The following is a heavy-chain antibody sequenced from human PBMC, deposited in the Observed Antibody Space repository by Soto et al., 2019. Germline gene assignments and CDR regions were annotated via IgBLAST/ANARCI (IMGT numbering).Heavy chain of an antibody. CDR2: PKGDGSMT. D-gene: IGHD3-16*01. CDR3: ARGGLYAYYQDN. V-gene: IGHV3-74*01. CDR1: GFTFSTYW. Sequence: EVQLVESGGGVVQPGESLRLSCTASGFTFSTYWMHWVRQAPGKGLVWLSRPKGDGSMTDYADSVKGRFTISRDNAENTLYLQMNGLRAEDTAIYYCARGGLYAYYQDNWGQGTLVTVSS. J-gene: IGHJ4*02.